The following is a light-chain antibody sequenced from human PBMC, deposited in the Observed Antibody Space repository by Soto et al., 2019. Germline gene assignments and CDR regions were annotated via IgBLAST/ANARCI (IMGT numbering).Light chain of an antibody. V-gene: IGLV2-14*01. J-gene: IGLJ1*01. CDR1: SSDVGGYNY. CDR3: SSYTSSSTLYD. Sequence: QSALTQPASVSGSPGQSITISCTGTSSDVGGYNYVSWYQQHPGKAPKFMIYDVSNRPSGVSNRFSGSKSGNTASLTISGLQAEDEADYYCSSYTSSSTLYDFGTGTKVTVL. CDR2: DVS.